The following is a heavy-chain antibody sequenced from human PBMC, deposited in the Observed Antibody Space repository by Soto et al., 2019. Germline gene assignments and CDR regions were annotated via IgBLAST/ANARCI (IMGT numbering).Heavy chain of an antibody. J-gene: IGHJ4*02. CDR3: AREFFYDY. V-gene: IGHV3-48*02. D-gene: IGHD3-3*01. CDR2: ISSSSTI. CDR1: GFTFSSYS. Sequence: GGSLRLSCAASGFTFSSYSMNWVRQAPGKGLEWVSYISSSSTIYYADSVKGRFTISRDNAKNSLYLQMNSLRDEDTAVYYCAREFFYDYWGQGTLVTVSS.